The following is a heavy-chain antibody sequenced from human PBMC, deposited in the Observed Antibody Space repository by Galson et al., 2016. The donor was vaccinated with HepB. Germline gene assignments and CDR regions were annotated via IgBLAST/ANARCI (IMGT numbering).Heavy chain of an antibody. CDR2: IYPSDSNT. V-gene: IGHV5-51*01. Sequence: QSGAEVKKPGESLKISCKASGYRFTSHWIGWVRQMPRKGLEWMGSIYPSDSNTRYSPSFEGQVTFSADKSITTAYLQWSSLKASDTGMYYCMYSSSSEGYNYYGMDVWGQGTTVTVSS. J-gene: IGHJ6*02. D-gene: IGHD6-6*01. CDR3: MYSSSSEGYNYYGMDV. CDR1: GYRFTSHW.